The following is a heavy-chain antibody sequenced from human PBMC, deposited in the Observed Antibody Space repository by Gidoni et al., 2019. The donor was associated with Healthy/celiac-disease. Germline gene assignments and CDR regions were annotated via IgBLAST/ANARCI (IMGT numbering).Heavy chain of an antibody. CDR1: GGSISSSSYY. D-gene: IGHD6-13*01. Sequence: QLQLQESGPGLVKPSETLSLTCTVSGGSISSSSYYWGWIRQPPGKGLEWIGSIYYSGSTYYNPSLKSRVTISVDTSKNQFSLKLSSVTAADTAVYYCARDRTAAAREFDPWGQGTLVTVSS. V-gene: IGHV4-39*07. CDR2: IYYSGST. J-gene: IGHJ5*02. CDR3: ARDRTAAAREFDP.